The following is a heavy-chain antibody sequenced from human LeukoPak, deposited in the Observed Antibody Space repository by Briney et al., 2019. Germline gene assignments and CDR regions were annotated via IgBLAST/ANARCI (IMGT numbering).Heavy chain of an antibody. V-gene: IGHV3-23*01. D-gene: IGHD3-22*01. CDR3: ARDMSGTVGGSGYWGYYGMDV. CDR2: IGSTGIST. CDR1: GFTFSSSA. J-gene: IGHJ6*02. Sequence: PGGSLRLSCAASGFTFSSSAMNWVRQAPGKGLEWVSAIGSTGISTYYADSVKGRFTISRDNSKLYLQMNSLRAEDTAVYYCARDMSGTVGGSGYWGYYGMDVWGQGTTVTVSS.